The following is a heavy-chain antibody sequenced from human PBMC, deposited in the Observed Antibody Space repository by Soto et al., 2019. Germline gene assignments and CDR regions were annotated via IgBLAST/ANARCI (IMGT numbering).Heavy chain of an antibody. V-gene: IGHV3-30*18. CDR3: AKDVFPVAGTYYYYYYGMDV. CDR1: GFTFSGYG. Sequence: GGSLRLSCAASGFTFSGYGMHWVRQAPGKGLEWVAVISYDGSNKYYADSVKGRFTISRDNSKNTLYLQMNSLRAEDTAVYYCAKDVFPVAGTYYYYYYGMDVWGQGTTVTVSS. CDR2: ISYDGSNK. J-gene: IGHJ6*02. D-gene: IGHD6-19*01.